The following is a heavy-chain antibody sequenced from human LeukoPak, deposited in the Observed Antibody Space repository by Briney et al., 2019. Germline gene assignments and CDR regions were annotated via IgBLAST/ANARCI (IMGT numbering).Heavy chain of an antibody. CDR2: INSDGSST. D-gene: IGHD3-3*01. Sequence: GGSLRLSCAASGFTFSSYWMHWVRQAPGKGLVWVSRINSDGSSTSYADSVKGRFTISRDNAKNTLYLQMNSLRAEDTTVYYCATGFFYYYYMDVWGKGTTVTISS. CDR3: ATGFFYYYYMDV. V-gene: IGHV3-74*01. J-gene: IGHJ6*03. CDR1: GFTFSSYW.